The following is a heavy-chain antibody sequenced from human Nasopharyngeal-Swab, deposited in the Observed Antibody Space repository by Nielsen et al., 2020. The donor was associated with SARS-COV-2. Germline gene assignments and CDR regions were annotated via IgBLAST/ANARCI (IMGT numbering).Heavy chain of an antibody. CDR3: ARQLVGATGYDY. CDR1: GGSISSSNYY. V-gene: IGHV4-39*01. D-gene: IGHD1-26*01. CDR2: IYYSGST. Sequence: SETLSLTCTVSGGSISSSNYYWGWIRQPPGKGLEWIGSIYYSGSTYYNPSLKSRVTISVDTSKNQFSLKLSSVAAADTAAYYCARQLVGATGYDYWGQGTLVTVSS. J-gene: IGHJ4*02.